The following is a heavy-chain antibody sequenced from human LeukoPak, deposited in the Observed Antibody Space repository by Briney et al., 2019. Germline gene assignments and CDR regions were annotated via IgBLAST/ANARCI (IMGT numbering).Heavy chain of an antibody. V-gene: IGHV3-48*03. CDR1: GFTFSSYE. J-gene: IGHJ4*02. D-gene: IGHD3-22*01. Sequence: PGGSLRLPCAASGFTFSSYEMNWVRKAPGQGLEWVSYMSSSGSTIYYADSVKSRFTISRDNAKNSLYLQMNSLRAEDTAVYYCARGGKNYYDSSGYYVSPEFDYWGQGTLVTVSS. CDR2: MSSSGSTI. CDR3: ARGGKNYYDSSGYYVSPEFDY.